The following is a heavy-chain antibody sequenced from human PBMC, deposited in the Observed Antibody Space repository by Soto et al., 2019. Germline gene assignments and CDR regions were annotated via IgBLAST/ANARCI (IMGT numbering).Heavy chain of an antibody. V-gene: IGHV3-53*01. CDR3: ARGYKWFDP. J-gene: IGHJ5*02. CDR1: GFTVSSNY. Sequence: EVQLVESGGGLIQPGGSLRLSCTVSGFTVSSNYMTWVRQAPGKGLEWVSLIYSGGRTYYADSVKGRFAISRDNSKNTLDLQMNNLRAEDAALYYCARGYKWFDPRGQGTLVTVSS. CDR2: IYSGGRT.